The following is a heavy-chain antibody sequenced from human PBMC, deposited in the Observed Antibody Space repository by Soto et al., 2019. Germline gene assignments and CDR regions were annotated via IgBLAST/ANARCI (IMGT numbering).Heavy chain of an antibody. CDR3: ARALRGSLFYGMDV. J-gene: IGHJ6*02. Sequence: HPGGSLRLSCAASGFTFSSYAMHWVRQAPGKGLEWVAVISYDGSNKYYADSVKGRFTISRDNSKNTLYLQMNSLRAEDTAVYYCARALRGSLFYGMDVWGQGTTVTVSS. CDR1: GFTFSSYA. V-gene: IGHV3-30-3*01. CDR2: ISYDGSNK. D-gene: IGHD3-10*01.